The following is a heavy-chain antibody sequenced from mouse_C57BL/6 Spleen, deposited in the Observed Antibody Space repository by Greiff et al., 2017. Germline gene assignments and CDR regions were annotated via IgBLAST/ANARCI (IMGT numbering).Heavy chain of an antibody. CDR3: ARYATTEYCALDY. J-gene: IGHJ2*01. Sequence: QVQLQQSGAELVRPGSSVKLSCKASGYTFTSYWMDWVKQRPGQGLEWIGNINPSDGGTHYNEKFKGKATLTVDKSSSTAYMQLSSLTSEDSAVYYCARYATTEYCALDYWGQGTTVTVSS. V-gene: IGHV1-61*01. D-gene: IGHD6-1*01. CDR1: GYTFTSYW. CDR2: INPSDGGT.